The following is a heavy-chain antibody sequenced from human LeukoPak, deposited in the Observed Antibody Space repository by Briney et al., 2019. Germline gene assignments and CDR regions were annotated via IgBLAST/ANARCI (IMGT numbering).Heavy chain of an antibody. CDR1: GYTFTRNA. V-gene: IGHV1-3*04. Sequence: ASAKVSCKTSGYTFTRNAVHWVRQAPGQRLEWMGYIYTHNGDTKYSQKFQGRVTLTRDTSASTVYVELSGLTSEDTAVYYCGRGGSSGVDYWGQGTLVTVSS. CDR3: GRGGSSGVDY. D-gene: IGHD2-15*01. J-gene: IGHJ4*02. CDR2: IYTHNGDT.